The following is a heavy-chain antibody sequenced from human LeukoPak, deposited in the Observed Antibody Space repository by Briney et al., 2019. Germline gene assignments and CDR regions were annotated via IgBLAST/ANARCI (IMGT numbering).Heavy chain of an antibody. Sequence: ASVKVSCKASGYTFTSYDINWVRQAPGQGLEWMGWINPNSGGTNYAQKFQGRVTMTRDTSISTAYMELSRLRSDDTAVYYCARDSELPANFDYWGQGTLVTVSS. CDR2: INPNSGGT. V-gene: IGHV1-2*02. D-gene: IGHD2-15*01. CDR1: GYTFTSYD. CDR3: ARDSELPANFDY. J-gene: IGHJ4*02.